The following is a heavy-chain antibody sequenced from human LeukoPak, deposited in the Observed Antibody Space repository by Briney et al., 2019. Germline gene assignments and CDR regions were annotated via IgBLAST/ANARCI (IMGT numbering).Heavy chain of an antibody. CDR3: ARDLGGSYVNAFDI. Sequence: ASVKVSCKASGYTFTGYYMHWVRQAPGQGLEWMGWINPNSGGTNYAQKFQGWVTMTRDTSISTAYMELSRLRSDDTAVYYCARDLGGSYVNAFDIWGQGTMVTVSS. CDR1: GYTFTGYY. J-gene: IGHJ3*02. D-gene: IGHD1-26*01. CDR2: INPNSGGT. V-gene: IGHV1-2*04.